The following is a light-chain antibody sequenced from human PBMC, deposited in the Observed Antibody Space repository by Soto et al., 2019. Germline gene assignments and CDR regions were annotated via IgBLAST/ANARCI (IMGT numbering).Light chain of an antibody. CDR1: QRISSY. CDR2: AAS. V-gene: IGKV1-39*01. J-gene: IGKJ1*01. Sequence: DIQMTQSPSSLSASVGDRVTITCRASQRISSYLNWYQQKPGKAPKLLIYAASSLQSGVPSRFSGRGSGTNFTLTISSLQPEDFASYYCQQSYSAPWTFGQGTKVEIK. CDR3: QQSYSAPWT.